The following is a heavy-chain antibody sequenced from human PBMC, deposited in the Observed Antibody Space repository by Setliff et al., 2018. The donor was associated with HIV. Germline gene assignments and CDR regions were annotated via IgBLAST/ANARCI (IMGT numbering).Heavy chain of an antibody. J-gene: IGHJ4*02. V-gene: IGHV1-18*01. Sequence: GASVKVSCKASGYMFTNYGITWVRQAPGQGLEWLGWISAYNGNINYAPKLQGRITLTTDSSTTTAYMELGSLRSDDTAVYYCAKDDMPYYGSGSYIGDYWGQGTLVTVSS. CDR3: AKDDMPYYGSGSYIGDY. CDR1: GYMFTNYG. CDR2: ISAYNGNI. D-gene: IGHD3-10*01.